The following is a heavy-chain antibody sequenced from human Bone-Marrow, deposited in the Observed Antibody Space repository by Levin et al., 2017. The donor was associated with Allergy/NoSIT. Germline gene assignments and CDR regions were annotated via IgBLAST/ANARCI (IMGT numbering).Heavy chain of an antibody. J-gene: IGHJ5*02. CDR2: IYYSGST. CDR1: GGSISSSSYY. CDR3: ASRGSGWRRRGNWFDP. D-gene: IGHD6-19*01. V-gene: IGHV4-39*01. Sequence: PSETLSLTCTVSGGSISSSSYYWGWIRQPPGKGLEWIGSIYYSGSTYYNPSLKSRVTISVDTSKNQFSLKLSSVTAADTAVYYCASRGSGWRRRGNWFDPWGQGTLVTVSS.